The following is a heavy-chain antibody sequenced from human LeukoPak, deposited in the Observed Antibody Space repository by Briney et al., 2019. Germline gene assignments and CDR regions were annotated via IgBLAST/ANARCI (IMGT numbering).Heavy chain of an antibody. Sequence: GGSLRLSCVASGFTFSSYAMNWVRQTPGKGLEWVSVISGSGGSTDYADSVKGRFTISRDNSKNTVYLQMNSLRAEDTAIYYCAKAQAVADKLNNWFDPWGQGTLVTVSS. CDR1: GFTFSSYA. CDR3: AKAQAVADKLNNWFDP. J-gene: IGHJ5*02. V-gene: IGHV3-23*01. D-gene: IGHD6-19*01. CDR2: ISGSGGST.